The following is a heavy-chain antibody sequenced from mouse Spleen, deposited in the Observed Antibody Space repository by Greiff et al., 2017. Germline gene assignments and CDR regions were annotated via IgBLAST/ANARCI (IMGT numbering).Heavy chain of an antibody. CDR3: ARSGTTAPFAY. V-gene: IGHV1-80*01. J-gene: IGHJ3*01. D-gene: IGHD1-2*01. Sequence: QVQLQQSGAELVRPGSSVKISCKASGYAFSSYWMNWVKQRPGQGLEWIGQIYPGDGDTNYNGKFKGKATLTADKSSSTAYMQLSSLTSEDSAVYFCARSGTTAPFAYWGQGTLVTVSA. CDR2: IYPGDGDT. CDR1: GYAFSSYW.